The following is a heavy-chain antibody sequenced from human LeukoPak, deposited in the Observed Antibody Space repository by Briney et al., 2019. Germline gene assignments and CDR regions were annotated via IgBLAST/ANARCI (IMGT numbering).Heavy chain of an antibody. D-gene: IGHD3-3*01. Sequence: SVKVSCKASGGTFSSYAISWVRQAPGQGLEWMGRIVPILGIANYAQKFQGRVTITADKSTSTAYMELSSLRSEDTAVYYCARDKGTYYDFWSGYYNWFDPWGQGILVTVSS. V-gene: IGHV1-69*04. CDR2: IVPILGIA. CDR3: ARDKGTYYDFWSGYYNWFDP. CDR1: GGTFSSYA. J-gene: IGHJ5*02.